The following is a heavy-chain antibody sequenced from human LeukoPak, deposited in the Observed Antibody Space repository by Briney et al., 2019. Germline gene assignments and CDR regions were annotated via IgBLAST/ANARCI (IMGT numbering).Heavy chain of an antibody. CDR3: ARHVPYYDILTGYLDY. D-gene: IGHD3-9*01. CDR2: IYPGDSDT. V-gene: IGHV5-51*01. CDR1: GYSFTSYW. Sequence: GESLKISCKGSGYSFTSYWIGWVRQMLGKGLEWMGIIYPGDSDTRYSPSFQGQVTISADKSISTAYLQWSSLKASDTAMYYCARHVPYYDILTGYLDYWGQGTLVTVSS. J-gene: IGHJ4*02.